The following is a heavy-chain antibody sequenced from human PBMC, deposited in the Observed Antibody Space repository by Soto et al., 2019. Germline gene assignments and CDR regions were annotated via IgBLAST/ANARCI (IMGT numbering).Heavy chain of an antibody. CDR2: MHHSWRT. Sequence: QVQLQESGPGLVKPSETLSLTCTVSGAYMRNDYYYWSWVRQNPGKDLEWIGHMHHSWRTHYNPSLKSRVAISVDTSKNQFSLYLNSVTAADTAVYYCARWVEVSLDYFDSWGQGTPVTVSS. CDR3: ARWVEVSLDYFDS. J-gene: IGHJ4*02. V-gene: IGHV4-31*03. D-gene: IGHD2-15*01. CDR1: GAYMRNDYYY.